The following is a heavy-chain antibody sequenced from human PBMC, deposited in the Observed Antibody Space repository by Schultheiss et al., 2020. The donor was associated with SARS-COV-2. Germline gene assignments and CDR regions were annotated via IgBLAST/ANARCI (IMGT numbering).Heavy chain of an antibody. D-gene: IGHD2-15*01. CDR3: ARGYCSGGSCQRGY. CDR1: GFTFSSYA. Sequence: GESLKISCVASGFTFSSYAMSWVRQAPGKGLEWVSSISSSSSYIYYADSVKGRFTISRDNAKNSLYLQMNSLRAEDTAVYYCARGYCSGGSCQRGYWGQGTLVTVSS. V-gene: IGHV3-21*01. CDR2: ISSSSSYI. J-gene: IGHJ4*02.